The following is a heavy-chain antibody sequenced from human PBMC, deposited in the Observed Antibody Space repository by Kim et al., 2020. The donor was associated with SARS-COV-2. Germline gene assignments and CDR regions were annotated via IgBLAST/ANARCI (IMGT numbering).Heavy chain of an antibody. Sequence: KGRFTISRDNAKNSLYLQMNSLRDEDTAVYYCARIEGYCSSTSCPLGIDYWGQGTLVTVSS. CDR3: ARIEGYCSSTSCPLGIDY. V-gene: IGHV3-48*02. J-gene: IGHJ4*02. D-gene: IGHD2-2*01.